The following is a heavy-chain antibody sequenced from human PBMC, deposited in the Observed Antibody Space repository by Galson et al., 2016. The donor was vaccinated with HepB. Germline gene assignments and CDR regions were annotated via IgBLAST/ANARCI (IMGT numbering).Heavy chain of an antibody. CDR3: ARDSGITGGPSLLDSFDP. CDR1: GDTFSSYG. CDR2: IIPIFGTA. D-gene: IGHD1-20*01. V-gene: IGHV1-69*13. J-gene: IGHJ5*02. Sequence: SVKVSCKASGDTFSSYGISWVRQAPGQGLEWMGGIIPIFGTANYAQKFQGRVTITADESTTTAYMEMSSLRSEDKAVYYCARDSGITGGPSLLDSFDPWGQGTLVTVSS.